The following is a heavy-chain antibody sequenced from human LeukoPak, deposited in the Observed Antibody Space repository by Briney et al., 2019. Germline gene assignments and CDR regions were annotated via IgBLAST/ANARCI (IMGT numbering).Heavy chain of an antibody. CDR3: ANEVRPNDY. CDR1: EFTFSSYA. D-gene: IGHD4/OR15-4a*01. Sequence: GGSLRLSCAASEFTFSSYAMSWVRQAPGKGLEWVSGISDSGGSTSYADSVKGRFTISRDDSKNTLYLQMNSLRAEDTALYFCANEVRPNDYWGRGTLVTVSS. J-gene: IGHJ4*02. V-gene: IGHV3-23*01. CDR2: ISDSGGST.